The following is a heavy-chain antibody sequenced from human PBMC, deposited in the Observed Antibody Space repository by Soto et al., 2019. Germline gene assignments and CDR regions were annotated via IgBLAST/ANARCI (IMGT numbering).Heavy chain of an antibody. V-gene: IGHV1-2*02. J-gene: IGHJ4*02. Sequence: SVKVSCKASGYTFTGYYMHWVRQAPGQGLEWMGWINPNSGGTNYAQKFQGRVTMTRDTSISTAYMELSRLRSDDTAVYYCARSITMVRGVIGFDYWGQGTLVTVSS. CDR3: ARSITMVRGVIGFDY. D-gene: IGHD3-10*01. CDR1: GYTFTGYY. CDR2: INPNSGGT.